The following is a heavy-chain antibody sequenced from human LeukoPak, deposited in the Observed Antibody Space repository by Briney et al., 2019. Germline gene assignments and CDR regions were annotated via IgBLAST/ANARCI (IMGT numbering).Heavy chain of an antibody. J-gene: IGHJ4*02. Sequence: ASVKVSCKASGYTFTGYYMHWVRQAPGQGPERMGWIHPNSGATNYAQKFQGRVTMTRDTSISTAYMELTSLRSDDTAVYYCARDHGAPAAPDYWGRGTLATVSS. D-gene: IGHD2-2*01. CDR3: ARDHGAPAAPDY. V-gene: IGHV1-2*02. CDR2: IHPNSGAT. CDR1: GYTFTGYY.